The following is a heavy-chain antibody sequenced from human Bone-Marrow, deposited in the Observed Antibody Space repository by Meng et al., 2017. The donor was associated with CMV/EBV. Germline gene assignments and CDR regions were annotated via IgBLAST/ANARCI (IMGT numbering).Heavy chain of an antibody. CDR1: GFTFDDYA. CDR2: ISWNSGHI. J-gene: IGHJ6*02. D-gene: IGHD2-21*01. V-gene: IGHV3-9*01. CDR3: AKDMRESTVVGSVGMLRTGYNGMDV. Sequence: GGSLRLSCAASGFTFDDYAMHWVRQAPGKGLEWVSGISWNSGHIAYADSVKGRFTISRDSAKKSLYLQMSSLRVEDTALYYCAKDMRESTVVGSVGMLRTGYNGMDVWGQGTTVTVSS.